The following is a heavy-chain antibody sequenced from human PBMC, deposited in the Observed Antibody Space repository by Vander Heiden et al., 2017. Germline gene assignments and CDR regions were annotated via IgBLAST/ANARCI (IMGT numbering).Heavy chain of an antibody. CDR1: GFTFSTCG. J-gene: IGHJ4*02. CDR2: ISSSSSSI. V-gene: IGHV3-48*02. Sequence: EVQLVEAGGGLVQPGGSLRLSWSASGFTFSTCGMNWVRQAPGKGLEWISYISSSSSSIYYADSVKGRFTISRDNDKNSLFLQMNSLRDEDTAMYYCTRSRWRYSSSWLYFDYWGQGTLVTVSS. D-gene: IGHD6-13*01. CDR3: TRSRWRYSSSWLYFDY.